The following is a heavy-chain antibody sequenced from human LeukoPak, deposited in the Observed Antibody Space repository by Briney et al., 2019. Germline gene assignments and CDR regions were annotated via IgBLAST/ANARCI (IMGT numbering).Heavy chain of an antibody. CDR3: AKAPVTTCSGAYCYPFDY. D-gene: IGHD2-21*01. CDR1: GFTFSTYS. CDR2: ISVSGNT. Sequence: GGSLRLSCAASGFTFSTYSMNWVRQAPGKGLEWVSAISVSGNTYHADSVKGRFTISRDSSKNTLYLQMNRLRAEDAAVYYCAKAPVTTCSGAYCYPFDYWGQGTLVTVSS. J-gene: IGHJ4*02. V-gene: IGHV3-23*01.